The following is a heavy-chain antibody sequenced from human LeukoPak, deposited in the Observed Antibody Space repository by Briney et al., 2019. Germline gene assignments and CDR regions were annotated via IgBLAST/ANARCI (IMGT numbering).Heavy chain of an antibody. CDR3: ATGSRYDSSGFTFDY. CDR1: RYSFSSYW. V-gene: IGHV5-10-1*01. D-gene: IGHD3-22*01. CDR2: IDPTDSYS. Sequence: GESLKISCQASRYSFSSYWITWVRQMPGKGLEWMGRIDPTDSYSNYSPSLQGHVTISADKSISTVYLQWSSLKASDTAMYYCATGSRYDSSGFTFDYWGQGTLVTVSS. J-gene: IGHJ4*02.